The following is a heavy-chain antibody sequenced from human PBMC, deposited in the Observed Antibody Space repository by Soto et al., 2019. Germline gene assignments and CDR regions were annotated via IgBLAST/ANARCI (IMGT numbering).Heavy chain of an antibody. D-gene: IGHD2-15*01. CDR3: ARVSCSGGSCYGLYSFDY. J-gene: IGHJ4*02. CDR2: ISYDGSNK. CDR1: GFTFSSYA. V-gene: IGHV3-30-3*01. Sequence: QVQLVESGGGVVQPGRSLRLSCAASGFTFSSYAMHWVRQAPGKGLEWVAVISYDGSNKYYADSVKGRFTISRDNSKNSLNLQMNSLRAEDTAVYYCARVSCSGGSCYGLYSFDYWGQGTLVTVSS.